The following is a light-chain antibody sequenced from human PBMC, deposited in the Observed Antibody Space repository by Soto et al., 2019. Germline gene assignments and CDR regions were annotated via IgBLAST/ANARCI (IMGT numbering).Light chain of an antibody. V-gene: IGLV2-14*01. Sequence: QSALTQPASVSGSPGQSITISCTGSSSDVGGYNYVSWYQQHPGKAPKLMIYEVSNRPSGISNRFSGSKSGNTASLTLSGLQAEDEADYYCSSYTTSGTYVLFGGGTKLTVL. CDR3: SSYTTSGTYVL. J-gene: IGLJ3*02. CDR1: SSDVGGYNY. CDR2: EVS.